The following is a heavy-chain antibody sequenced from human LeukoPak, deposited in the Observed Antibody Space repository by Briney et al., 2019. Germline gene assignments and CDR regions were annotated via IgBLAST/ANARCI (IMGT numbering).Heavy chain of an antibody. CDR2: FDPEDGET. CDR3: ARDNSVEDTAWWFDP. J-gene: IGHJ5*02. V-gene: IGHV1-24*01. Sequence: SVKVSCKASGYTFTSYDINWVRQATGRGLEWMGGFDPEDGETIYAQKFQGRVTMTEDTSTDTAYMELSSLRSEDTAVYYCARDNSVEDTAWWFDPWGQGTLVTVSS. CDR1: GYTFTSYD. D-gene: IGHD4-23*01.